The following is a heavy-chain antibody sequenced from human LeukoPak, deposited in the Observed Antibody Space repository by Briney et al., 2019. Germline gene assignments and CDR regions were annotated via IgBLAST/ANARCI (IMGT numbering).Heavy chain of an antibody. CDR1: GYFFTSYW. D-gene: IGHD3-22*01. J-gene: IGHJ5*02. CDR3: VRLCCPHSSGYYYGLAWFDP. V-gene: IGHV5-51*01. Sequence: GESLKISCTASGYFFTSYWSGWLRQMPGKGREWMGMIYPGDSDTRYSPSFQGHVTISADKSSSTAYLQWSSLEASDTATYYCVRLCCPHSSGYYYGLAWFDPWGQGTRVTVSS. CDR2: IYPGDSDT.